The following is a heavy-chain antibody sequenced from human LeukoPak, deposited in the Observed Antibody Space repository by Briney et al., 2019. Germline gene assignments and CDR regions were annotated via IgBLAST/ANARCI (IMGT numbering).Heavy chain of an antibody. CDR3: ARLGMVRGVITGIDY. V-gene: IGHV5-51*01. J-gene: IGHJ4*02. Sequence: GEFLKISCKGSGYSFTSYWIGWVRQMPGKGLEWMGIIYPGDSDTRYSPSFQGQVTISADKSISTAYLQWSSLKASDTAMYYCARLGMVRGVITGIDYWGQGTLVTVSS. D-gene: IGHD3-10*01. CDR2: IYPGDSDT. CDR1: GYSFTSYW.